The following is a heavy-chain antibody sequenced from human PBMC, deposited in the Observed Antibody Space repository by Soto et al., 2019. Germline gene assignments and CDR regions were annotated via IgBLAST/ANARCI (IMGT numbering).Heavy chain of an antibody. Sequence: PSETLSLTCAVYGGSFSGYYWSWIRQPPGKGLEWIGEINHSGSTNYNPSLKSRVTVSVDTSKNQFSLKLSSVTAADTAVYYCARVAGSITMVRGVIWFDPWGQGTLVTVSS. CDR2: INHSGST. CDR3: ARVAGSITMVRGVIWFDP. V-gene: IGHV4-34*01. D-gene: IGHD3-10*01. J-gene: IGHJ5*02. CDR1: GGSFSGYY.